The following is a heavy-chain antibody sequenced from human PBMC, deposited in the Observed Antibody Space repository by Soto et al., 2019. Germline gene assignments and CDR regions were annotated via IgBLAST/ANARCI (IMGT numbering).Heavy chain of an antibody. CDR1: GGSISSGGYY. J-gene: IGHJ4*02. Sequence: SETLSLTCTVSGGSISSGGYYWSWIRQHPGKGLEWIGYIYYSGSTYYDPSLKSGVTISVDTSKNQFSLKRSSVTAADTALYFCGRKPWSFKGSSGYYPASGGRGTL. V-gene: IGHV4-31*03. CDR3: GRKPWSFKGSSGYYPAS. CDR2: IYYSGST. D-gene: IGHD3-22*01.